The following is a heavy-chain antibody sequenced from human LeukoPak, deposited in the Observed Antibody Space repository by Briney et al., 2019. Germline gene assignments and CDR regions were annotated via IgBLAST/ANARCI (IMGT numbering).Heavy chain of an antibody. D-gene: IGHD3-10*01. V-gene: IGHV1-46*01. CDR3: AKGGLYGSGSYAFDY. CDR2: INPSGGST. CDR1: GYTFTSYC. Sequence: ASVKVSCKASGYTFTSYCMHWVRQAPGQGLEWMGIINPSGGSTSYAQKFQGRVTMTRDTSTSTVYMELSSLRSEDTAVYYCAKGGLYGSGSYAFDYWGQGTLVTVSS. J-gene: IGHJ4*02.